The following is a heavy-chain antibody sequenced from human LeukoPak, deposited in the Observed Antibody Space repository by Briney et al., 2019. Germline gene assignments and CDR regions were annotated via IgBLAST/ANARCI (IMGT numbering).Heavy chain of an antibody. CDR1: GFTFSSYW. CDR3: ARVRSGWGVVHNDAFDI. CDR2: INSDGSST. J-gene: IGHJ3*02. Sequence: GGSLRLSCAASGFTFSSYWMHWVRQAPGKGLVWVSRINSDGSSTSYADSVKGRFTISRDNAKNTLYLQMNSLRAEDTAVYCCARVRSGWGVVHNDAFDIWGQGTMVTVSS. D-gene: IGHD3-10*01. V-gene: IGHV3-74*01.